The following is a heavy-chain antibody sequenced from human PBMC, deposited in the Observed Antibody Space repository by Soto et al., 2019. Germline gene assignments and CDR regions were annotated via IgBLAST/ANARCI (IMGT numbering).Heavy chain of an antibody. J-gene: IGHJ6*03. D-gene: IGHD3-9*01. Sequence: GGSLRLSCAASGFTFSSYAMSWVRQAPGKGLEWVSAISGSGGSTYYADSVKGRFTISRDNSKNTLYLQMNSLRAEDTAVYYCAKDVGPYDILNYYMDVWGKGTTVTVSS. CDR1: GFTFSSYA. V-gene: IGHV3-23*01. CDR3: AKDVGPYDILNYYMDV. CDR2: ISGSGGST.